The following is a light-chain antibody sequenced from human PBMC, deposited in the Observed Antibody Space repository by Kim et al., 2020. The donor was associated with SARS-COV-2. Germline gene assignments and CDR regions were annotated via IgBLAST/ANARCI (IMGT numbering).Light chain of an antibody. J-gene: IGLJ2*01. CDR1: ILGDKY. Sequence: SYELTQPPSVSVSPGQTASITCSGDILGDKYVSWYQQKPGQSPVLVIYQDRKRPSGIPERFSGSNSGSPATLTISGTQAMDEADYYCQAWDGSTVVFGGGTQLTVL. CDR3: QAWDGSTVV. CDR2: QDR. V-gene: IGLV3-1*01.